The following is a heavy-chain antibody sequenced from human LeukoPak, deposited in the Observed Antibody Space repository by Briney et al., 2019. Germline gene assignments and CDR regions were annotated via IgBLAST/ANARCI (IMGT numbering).Heavy chain of an antibody. CDR1: GGSFSGYY. CDR2: INHSGST. Sequence: KPSETLSLTCAVYGGSFSGYYWSWIRQPPGKGLEWIGEINHSGSTNYNPSLKSRVTISVDTSKNQFSLKLSSVTAADTAVYYCASALVATNPFDYWGQGTLVTVSS. V-gene: IGHV4-34*01. D-gene: IGHD5-12*01. CDR3: ASALVATNPFDY. J-gene: IGHJ4*02.